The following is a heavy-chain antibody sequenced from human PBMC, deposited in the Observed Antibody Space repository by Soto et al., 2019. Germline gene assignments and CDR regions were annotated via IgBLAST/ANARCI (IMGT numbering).Heavy chain of an antibody. V-gene: IGHV3-33*01. Sequence: PGGSMRLSCAASGFTFSIYGMHWVRQAPGKGLEWVAVIWYDGSNKYYADSVKGRFTISRDNSKNTLYLQMNSLRAEDTAVYYCARGSYCSSTSCFDYYYGMDVWGQGTTVTVSS. CDR3: ARGSYCSSTSCFDYYYGMDV. J-gene: IGHJ6*02. D-gene: IGHD2-2*01. CDR2: IWYDGSNK. CDR1: GFTFSIYG.